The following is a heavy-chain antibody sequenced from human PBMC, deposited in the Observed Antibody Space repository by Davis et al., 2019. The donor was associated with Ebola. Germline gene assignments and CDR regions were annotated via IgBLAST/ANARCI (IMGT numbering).Heavy chain of an antibody. CDR1: GFTFSSYA. J-gene: IGHJ4*02. CDR3: AKGVTMVRGDLFDY. CDR2: ISGGGGST. V-gene: IGHV3-23*01. D-gene: IGHD3-10*01. Sequence: GESLKISCAASGFTFSSYAMSWVRQAPGKGLEWVSAISGGGGSTYYADSVKGRFSISRDNSKNTLYLQMNSLRAEDTAVYYCAKGVTMVRGDLFDYWGQGTLVTVSS.